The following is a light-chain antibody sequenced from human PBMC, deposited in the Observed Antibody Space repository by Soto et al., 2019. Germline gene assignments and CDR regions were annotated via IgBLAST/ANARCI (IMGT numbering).Light chain of an antibody. CDR2: DAS. V-gene: IGLV7-46*01. Sequence: QAVVTQEPSLTVSPGGTVTLTCGSSTGAVTSGHYPYWFQQKPGQAPRTLIYDASNKHSWTPARFSGSLLGGKAALTLSGAQPEDEADYYCLLSYSSAHVFGTGTKVTVL. CDR1: TGAVTSGHY. J-gene: IGLJ1*01. CDR3: LLSYSSAHV.